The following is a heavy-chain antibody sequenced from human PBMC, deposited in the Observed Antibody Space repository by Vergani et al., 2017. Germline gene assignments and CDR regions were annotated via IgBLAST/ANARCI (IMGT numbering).Heavy chain of an antibody. CDR3: ARDLPEDIIVATIPPYFDY. D-gene: IGHD5-12*01. CDR1: GFTFSSYW. CDR2: IKQDGSEK. Sequence: EVQLVESGGGLVQPGGSLRLSCAASGFTFSSYWMSWVRQAPGKGLEWVANIKQDGSEKYYVDSVKGRFTISRDNAKNTLYLQMNSLRAEDTAVYYCARDLPEDIIVATIPPYFDYWGQGTLVTVSS. V-gene: IGHV3-7*01. J-gene: IGHJ4*02.